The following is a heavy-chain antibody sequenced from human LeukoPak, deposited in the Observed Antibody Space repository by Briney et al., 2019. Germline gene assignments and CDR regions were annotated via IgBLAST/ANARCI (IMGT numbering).Heavy chain of an antibody. Sequence: ASVKVSCTASGYTFIDSYMHWVRQAPGQGLEWLGWINPNSGGTNYAQNLQGRVTMTRDTSISTAYMELSRLRSDDTAVYFCARMPYHVLYYFDSWGQGTLVTVSS. CDR3: ARMPYHVLYYFDS. CDR2: INPNSGGT. V-gene: IGHV1-2*02. CDR1: GYTFIDSY. J-gene: IGHJ4*02. D-gene: IGHD2-2*01.